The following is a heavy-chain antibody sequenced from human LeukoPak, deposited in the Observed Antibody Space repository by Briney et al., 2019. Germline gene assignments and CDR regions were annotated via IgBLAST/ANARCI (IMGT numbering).Heavy chain of an antibody. CDR2: ISGSGGST. J-gene: IGHJ5*02. D-gene: IGHD3-3*01. CDR3: AKELDFWSGPNWFDP. CDR1: GFTFSSYA. V-gene: IGHV3-23*01. Sequence: GGSLRLSCAASGFTFSSYAMSWVRQASGKGLEWVSAISGSGGSTYYADSVKGRFTISRDNSKNTLYLQMNSLRAEDTAVYYCAKELDFWSGPNWFDPWGQGTLVTVSS.